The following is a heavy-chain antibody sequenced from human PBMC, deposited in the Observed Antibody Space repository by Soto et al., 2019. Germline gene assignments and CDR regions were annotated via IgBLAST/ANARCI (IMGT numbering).Heavy chain of an antibody. Sequence: SETLSLTCRLSGGSITGAYYWNWIRQHPGKGLEWIGSIHYRGSTYYNPCPKTRSTVSLARSNTQFSLNMGSVTAADTAVYYCARVRDSFGLDVWGQGTTVTVSS. CDR1: GGSITGAYY. V-gene: IGHV4-31*03. CDR2: IHYRGST. J-gene: IGHJ6*02. CDR3: ARVRDSFGLDV. D-gene: IGHD2-15*01.